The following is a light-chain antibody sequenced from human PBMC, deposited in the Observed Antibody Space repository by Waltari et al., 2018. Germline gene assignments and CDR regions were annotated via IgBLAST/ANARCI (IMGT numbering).Light chain of an antibody. Sequence: QSALTQPPSASGSPGQSVTISCTGTSSDFGHYNFVSWYQPHPGKAPKVIIDEVTKRSSGVPDRFSGSKSGNTASLTVSGLQAEDEADYYCSSFAGRWVFGGGTKLTVL. V-gene: IGLV2-8*01. J-gene: IGLJ3*02. CDR1: SSDFGHYNF. CDR3: SSFAGRWV. CDR2: EVT.